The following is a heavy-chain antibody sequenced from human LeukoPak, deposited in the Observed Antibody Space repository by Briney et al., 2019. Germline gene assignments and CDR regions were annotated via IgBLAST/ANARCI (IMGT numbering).Heavy chain of an antibody. CDR3: ARGGFLPDY. D-gene: IGHD3-10*01. Sequence: SQTLSLTCAVSGGSISSGGYSWSWIQQPPGKGLEWIGYIYHSGSTYYNPSLKSRVTISVDRSKNQFSLKLSSVTAADTAVHYCARGGFLPDYWGQGTLVTVSS. J-gene: IGHJ4*02. CDR2: IYHSGST. CDR1: GGSISSGGYS. V-gene: IGHV4-30-2*01.